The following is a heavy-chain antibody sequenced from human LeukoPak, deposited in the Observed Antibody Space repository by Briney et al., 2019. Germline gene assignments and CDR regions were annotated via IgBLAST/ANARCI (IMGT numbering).Heavy chain of an antibody. V-gene: IGHV3-66*01. D-gene: IGHD2/OR15-2a*01. CDR3: ARGPGGYYMG. J-gene: IGHJ4*02. CDR1: GFTVSSNY. Sequence: GGSLRLSCAASGFTVSSNYMTWVRQAPGKGLEWVSVIYSGGSAYYADSVKGRFTISRDIPKNTLYLQMNSLRAEDTAVYYCARGPGGYYMGRGQGTLVTVSS. CDR2: IYSGGSA.